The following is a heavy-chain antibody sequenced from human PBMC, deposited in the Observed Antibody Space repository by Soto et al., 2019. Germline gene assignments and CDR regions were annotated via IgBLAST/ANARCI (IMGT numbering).Heavy chain of an antibody. CDR1: GGTFSSYA. CDR2: IIPIFGTA. J-gene: IGHJ3*02. Sequence: QVQLVQSGAEVKKPGSSVKVSCKASGGTFSSYAISWVRQAPGQGLEWMGGIIPIFGTANYAQKFQGRVTITADESTSTAYMELSSMRSEDTAVYYCARSRVTYYYDRRAFDSWGQGTMVTGSS. V-gene: IGHV1-69*01. D-gene: IGHD3-22*01. CDR3: ARSRVTYYYDRRAFDS.